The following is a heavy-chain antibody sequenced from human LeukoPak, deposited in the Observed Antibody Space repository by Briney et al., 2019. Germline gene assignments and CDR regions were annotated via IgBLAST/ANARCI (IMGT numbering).Heavy chain of an antibody. J-gene: IGHJ4*02. CDR3: ARDRGNDYFDS. Sequence: GGSLRLSCVVSGVSLSSHGMHWVRQAPGKRLEWLTFTWSDGRSEYYAVSVKGRFSVSRDNSKNTVYLQIDSLRVEDTAVYYCARDRGNDYFDSWGQGTLVTVSS. V-gene: IGHV3-33*01. CDR1: GVSLSSHG. CDR2: TWSDGRSE.